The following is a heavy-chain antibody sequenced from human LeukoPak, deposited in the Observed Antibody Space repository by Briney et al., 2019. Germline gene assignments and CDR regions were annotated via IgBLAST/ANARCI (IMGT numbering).Heavy chain of an antibody. J-gene: IGHJ3*02. CDR2: INHSGST. CDR3: ARKATVVTPIRDAFDI. CDR1: GGSFSGYY. V-gene: IGHV4-34*01. Sequence: SETLSLTCAVYGGSFSGYYWSWIRQPPGKGLEWIGEINHSGSTNYNPSLKSRVTISVDTSKNQFSLKLSSVTAADTAVYYCARKATVVTPIRDAFDIWGQGTMVTVSS. D-gene: IGHD4-23*01.